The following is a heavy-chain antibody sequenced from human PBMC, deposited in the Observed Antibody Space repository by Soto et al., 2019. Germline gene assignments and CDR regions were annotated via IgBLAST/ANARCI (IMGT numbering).Heavy chain of an antibody. CDR3: ARANVPAANAGDDYYYYYYMDV. CDR1: GGSISSGGYY. Sequence: SETLSLTCTVSGGSISSGGYYWSWIRQHPGKGLEWIGYIYYSGSTYYNPSLKSRVTISVDTSKNQFSLKLSSVTAADTAVYYCARANVPAANAGDDYYYYYYMDVWGKGTTVTVSS. CDR2: IYYSGST. D-gene: IGHD2-2*01. V-gene: IGHV4-31*03. J-gene: IGHJ6*03.